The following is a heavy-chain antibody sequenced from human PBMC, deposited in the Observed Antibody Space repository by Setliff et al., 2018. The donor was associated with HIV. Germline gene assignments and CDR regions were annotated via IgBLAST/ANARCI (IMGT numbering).Heavy chain of an antibody. J-gene: IGHJ4*02. CDR1: GGSFSGDY. V-gene: IGHV4-59*01. CDR3: ARGENFGY. Sequence: SETLSLTCSVSGGSFSGDYWSWIRQPPGKGLEWVGYSDIYNSGSTNYNPSLTSRVTISADTSRNQFSLKLTSVTAADTAIYYCARGENFGYWGQGTQVTVSS. CDR2: SDIYNSGST.